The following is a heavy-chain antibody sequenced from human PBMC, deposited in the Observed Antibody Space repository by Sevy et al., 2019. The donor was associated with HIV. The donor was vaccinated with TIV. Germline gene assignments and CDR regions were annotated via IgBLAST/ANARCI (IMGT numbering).Heavy chain of an antibody. CDR1: GGNVRNYV. J-gene: IGHJ4*02. D-gene: IGHD2-21*02. V-gene: IGHV1-69*13. CDR2: IIPTSGTA. CDR3: ARLYPCGGACYYFDS. Sequence: ASVKVSCKASGGNVRNYVISWVRQAPGQGLEWMGGIIPTSGTANYAQKFQGRVTIIADESTSTAYMELSSLRSEDTAVYYCARLYPCGGACYYFDSWGQGTLVTVSS.